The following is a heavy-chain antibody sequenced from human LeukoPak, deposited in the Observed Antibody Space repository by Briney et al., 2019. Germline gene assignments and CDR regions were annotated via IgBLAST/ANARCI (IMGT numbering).Heavy chain of an antibody. J-gene: IGHJ4*02. CDR1: GFTFSSYE. Sequence: GGSLRLSCAASGFTFSSYEMNWVRQAPGKGLEWVSYISSSGSTIYYVDSVKGRFTISRDNAKNSVYLQMNSLRAEDTAVYYCARDKIVGATHFDYWGQGTLVTVSS. D-gene: IGHD1-26*01. CDR3: ARDKIVGATHFDY. V-gene: IGHV3-48*03. CDR2: ISSSGSTI.